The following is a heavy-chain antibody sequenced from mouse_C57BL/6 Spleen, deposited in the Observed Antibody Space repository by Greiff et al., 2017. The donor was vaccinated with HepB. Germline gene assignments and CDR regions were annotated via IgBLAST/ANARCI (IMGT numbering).Heavy chain of an antibody. V-gene: IGHV10-1*01. D-gene: IGHD1-1*01. CDR1: GFSFNTYA. Sequence: EVQLVESGGGLVQPKGSLKLSCAASGFSFNTYAMHWVRQAPGKGLEWVARIRSKSNNYAKYYADSVKDRFTISREESESMLYLQMNNLKTEDTAMYYGMRQGTVVADFDYWGQGTTLTVSS. CDR2: IRSKSNNYAK. CDR3: MRQGTVVADFDY. J-gene: IGHJ2*01.